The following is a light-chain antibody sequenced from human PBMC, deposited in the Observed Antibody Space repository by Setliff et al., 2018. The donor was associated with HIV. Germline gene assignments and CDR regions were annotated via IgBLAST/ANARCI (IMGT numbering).Light chain of an antibody. Sequence: QSALTQPASVSGSPGQSITISCTGTSSDVGDYKYVSWYRQYPGKAPKLIIYEVNRRPAGVSDRLSGSKSGNTASLTISGLRAEDEATYYCCSYTSSTTYVFGTGTKVTVL. CDR1: SSDVGDYKY. V-gene: IGLV2-14*01. J-gene: IGLJ1*01. CDR2: EVN. CDR3: CSYTSSTTYV.